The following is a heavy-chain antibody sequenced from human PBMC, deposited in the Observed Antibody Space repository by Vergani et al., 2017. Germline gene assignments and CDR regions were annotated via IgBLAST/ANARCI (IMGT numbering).Heavy chain of an antibody. CDR2: ISWNSGSI. CDR1: GFTFDDYA. Sequence: EVQLVESGGGLVQPGGSLRLSCAASGFTFDDYAMHWVRQAPGKGLEWVSGISWNSGSIGYADSVKGRFTISRDNAKNSLYLQMNSLRAEDTALYYCAKDIREIGMDAFDIWGKGTMVTVSS. D-gene: IGHD3-10*01. CDR3: AKDIREIGMDAFDI. J-gene: IGHJ3*02. V-gene: IGHV3-9*01.